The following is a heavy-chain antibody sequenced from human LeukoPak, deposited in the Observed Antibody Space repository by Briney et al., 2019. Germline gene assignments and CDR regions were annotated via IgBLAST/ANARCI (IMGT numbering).Heavy chain of an antibody. CDR2: INPNDGDI. D-gene: IGHD2-2*01. CDR1: GYTFTDYY. Sequence: ASVKVSCKASGYTFTDYYMHWVRQAPGQGFEWMGWINPNDGDIYYAQKFQGRVTMTRDTSISTAHMEVSRLRSDDTAVYYCARANFLYCSSTSCPFDYWGQGTLVTVSS. V-gene: IGHV1-2*02. J-gene: IGHJ4*02. CDR3: ARANFLYCSSTSCPFDY.